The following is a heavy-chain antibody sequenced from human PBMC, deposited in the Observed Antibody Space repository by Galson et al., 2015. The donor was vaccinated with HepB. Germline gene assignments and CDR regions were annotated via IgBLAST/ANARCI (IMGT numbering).Heavy chain of an antibody. V-gene: IGHV1-69*10. D-gene: IGHD2-2*01. CDR2: IIPILDMT. J-gene: IGHJ5*02. CDR3: ARVYCSTTICCDDWFDP. CDR1: GGTFSNYG. Sequence: SVKVSCKASGGTFSNYGLTWVRQAPGQGLEWMGGIIPILDMTNYAQHYQGRVTITADKATSTAYMELNSLRSEDTAIYYCARVYCSTTICCDDWFDPWGRGTLVTVSS.